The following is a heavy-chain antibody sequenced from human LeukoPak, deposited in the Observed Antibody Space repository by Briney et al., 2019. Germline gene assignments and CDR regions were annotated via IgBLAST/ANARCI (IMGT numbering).Heavy chain of an antibody. CDR2: ISSSSSTI. V-gene: IGHV3-48*01. J-gene: IGHJ6*03. D-gene: IGHD5-12*01. Sequence: GGSLRLSCAASGFTFSSYSMNWVRQAPGKGLEWVSYISSSSSTIYYADSVKGRFTISRDNAKNSLYLQMNSLRAEDTAVYYCARGGVATINYYYYYYMDVWGKGTTVTISS. CDR1: GFTFSSYS. CDR3: ARGGVATINYYYYYYMDV.